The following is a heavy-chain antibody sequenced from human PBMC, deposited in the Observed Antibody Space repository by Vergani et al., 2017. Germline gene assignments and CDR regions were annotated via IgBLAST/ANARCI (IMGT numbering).Heavy chain of an antibody. CDR1: GFSFSSYS. D-gene: IGHD4-17*01. J-gene: IGHJ3*02. CDR2: ISGSSSYV. V-gene: IGHV3-21*02. CDR3: AKEGYGDYFVHAFDI. Sequence: EVQLVESGGGLVKPGGSLRLSCAASGFSFSSYSMNWVRQAPGKGLEWVASISGSSSYVFYRDSVEGRFTITRDNSKNTLYLQMNSLRAEDTAVYYCAKEGYGDYFVHAFDIWGQGTMVTVSS.